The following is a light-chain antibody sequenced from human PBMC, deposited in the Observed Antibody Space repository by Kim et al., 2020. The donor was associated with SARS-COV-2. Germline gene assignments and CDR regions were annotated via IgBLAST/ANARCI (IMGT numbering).Light chain of an antibody. Sequence: DIQLTQSPSSLSASVGDRVTITCRASQSISNYLNWYQQKPGEAPKFLIYAATSLQSGVPSRFDGRRSGTNFTLTISSLQPEDVATYYCQQSYSYPYTFGQGTKLEIK. J-gene: IGKJ2*01. CDR1: QSISNY. CDR3: QQSYSYPYT. V-gene: IGKV1-39*01. CDR2: AAT.